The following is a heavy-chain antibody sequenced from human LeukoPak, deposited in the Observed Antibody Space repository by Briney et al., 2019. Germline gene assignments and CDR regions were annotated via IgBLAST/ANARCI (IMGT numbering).Heavy chain of an antibody. CDR1: GFAFDDFA. J-gene: IGHJ4*02. V-gene: IGHV3-49*04. Sequence: GGSLRLSCTTSGFAFDDFAMSWVRQPAGKGLEWVGFIRRRAYGGAAEYAASVRGRFIISRDDSKGIAYLQMNSLKTEDTAVYYCSRNGLVDFDYWGQGSRVIVSP. CDR2: IRRRAYGGAA. CDR3: SRNGLVDFDY.